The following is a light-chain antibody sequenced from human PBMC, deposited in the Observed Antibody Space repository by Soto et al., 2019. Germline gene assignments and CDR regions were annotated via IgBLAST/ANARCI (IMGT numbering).Light chain of an antibody. V-gene: IGKV3-20*01. CDR2: GAS. CDR1: QTVGTTY. Sequence: EVLLATSPGTLSFSPGEIATLYFSASQTVGTTYLAWYQHKPGQAPRLLIYGASTRATGIPDRFSGSRSGTDFTLTISRLEPEDFAVYFCQLYGSSRWTFGQGTKVDIK. CDR3: QLYGSSRWT. J-gene: IGKJ1*01.